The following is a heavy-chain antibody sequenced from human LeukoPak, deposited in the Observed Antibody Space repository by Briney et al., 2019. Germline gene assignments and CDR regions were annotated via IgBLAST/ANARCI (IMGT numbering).Heavy chain of an antibody. D-gene: IGHD2-2*01. CDR3: AKDAVNIVVVPAAIRY. Sequence: PGGSLRLSCAASGFTFSSYAMSWVRQAPGKGLEWVSAISGSGGSTYYADSVKGRFTISRDNSKNTLYLQMNSLRAEDMAVYYCAKDAVNIVVVPAAIRYWGQGTLVTVSS. V-gene: IGHV3-23*01. CDR1: GFTFSSYA. CDR2: ISGSGGST. J-gene: IGHJ4*02.